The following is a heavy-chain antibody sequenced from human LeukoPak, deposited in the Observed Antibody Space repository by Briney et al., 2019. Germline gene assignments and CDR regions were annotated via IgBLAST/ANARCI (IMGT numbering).Heavy chain of an antibody. CDR1: EFTFSTYE. Sequence: GGSLRLSCVASEFTFSTYEMNWVRQAPGKGLEWISYISGSGSTISYADSVKGRFTISRDNAKNSLYLQMNSLKTEDTAVYYCTRETDYSDGTGYHHWYFDLWGRGTLVTVSS. V-gene: IGHV3-48*03. D-gene: IGHD3-22*01. CDR2: ISGSGSTI. J-gene: IGHJ2*01. CDR3: TRETDYSDGTGYHHWYFDL.